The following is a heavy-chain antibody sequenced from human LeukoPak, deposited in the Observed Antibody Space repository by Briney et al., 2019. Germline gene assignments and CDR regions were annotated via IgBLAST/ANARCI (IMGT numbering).Heavy chain of an antibody. Sequence: GGSLRLSCVASGFTFSRYWMSWVRQAPGKGLEWVANIKQDGSEKYYVDSVKGRFIISRDNAKNSVYLQMNSLKIEDTAMYYCTRGRYGSGSFDYWGQGTLVTVSS. CDR2: IKQDGSEK. D-gene: IGHD3-10*01. J-gene: IGHJ4*02. V-gene: IGHV3-7*03. CDR3: TRGRYGSGSFDY. CDR1: GFTFSRYW.